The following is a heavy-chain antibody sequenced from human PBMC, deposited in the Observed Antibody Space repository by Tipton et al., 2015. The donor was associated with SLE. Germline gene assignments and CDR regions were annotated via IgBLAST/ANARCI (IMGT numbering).Heavy chain of an antibody. CDR1: GDSITSGRYY. Sequence: TLSLTCTVSGDSITSGRYYLGWIRQPPGKGLEWIGNIYYTGSTYYNPSLRGRVIIFLDTSTNQFSLKVSSVTAADTAVYYCARYSSMWPPYGLGVWGQGTTVTVSS. D-gene: IGHD6-13*01. CDR3: ARYSSMWPPYGLGV. V-gene: IGHV4-39*01. J-gene: IGHJ6*02. CDR2: IYYTGST.